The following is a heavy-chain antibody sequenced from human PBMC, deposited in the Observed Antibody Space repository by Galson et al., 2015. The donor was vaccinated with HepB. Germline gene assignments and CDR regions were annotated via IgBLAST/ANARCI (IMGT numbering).Heavy chain of an antibody. V-gene: IGHV3-23*01. CDR1: GFTFSSYA. Sequence: SLRLSCAASGFTFSSYAMSWVRQAPGKGLEWVSAISVGGNKYYADSVKGRFTISRDNSKNTLHLQINSLRAEDTTVHYCAKVLYSGSYYSAFDYWGQGTLVTVSS. CDR2: ISVGGNK. D-gene: IGHD1-26*01. CDR3: AKVLYSGSYYSAFDY. J-gene: IGHJ4*02.